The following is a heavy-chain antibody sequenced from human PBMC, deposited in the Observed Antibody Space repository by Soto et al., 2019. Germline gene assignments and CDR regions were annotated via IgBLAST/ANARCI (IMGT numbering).Heavy chain of an antibody. Sequence: SLKPSCAASGFTLRSSGMHWVRQAPGKGLEWVAVIWYDGSKKYYVDSVKGRFTTSRDNSKNTLYLQMNSLRVEDTAVYYCARGLYDSSGYSPFPHYLDYWGLGTLVTVSS. CDR1: GFTLRSSG. J-gene: IGHJ4*01. V-gene: IGHV3-33*01. CDR3: ARGLYDSSGYSPFPHYLDY. D-gene: IGHD3-22*01. CDR2: IWYDGSKK.